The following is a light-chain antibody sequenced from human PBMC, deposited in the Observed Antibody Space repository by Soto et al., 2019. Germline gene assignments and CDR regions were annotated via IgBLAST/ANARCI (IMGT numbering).Light chain of an antibody. CDR2: GAS. J-gene: IGKJ1*01. CDR1: QSVSSSY. CDR3: QQYGSSPWT. V-gene: IGKV3-20*01. Sequence: EVVLTQSPGTLSLSPGERATLSCRASQSVSSSYLAWYQQRPGQAPRLLIYGASSRATDIPDRFSDSGSGTDFTLTISRLEPEDFAVYYCQQYGSSPWTFGQGTKVEIK.